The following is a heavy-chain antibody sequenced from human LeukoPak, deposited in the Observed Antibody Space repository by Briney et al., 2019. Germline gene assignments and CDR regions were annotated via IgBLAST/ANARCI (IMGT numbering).Heavy chain of an antibody. CDR2: ISYSGST. V-gene: IGHV4-31*03. Sequence: PSETLSLTCTVSGGSISSGDYYWSWIRQHPGKGLEWIGYISYSGSTYYNPSLKSRVTMSVDTSKNQFSLKLSSVTAADTAVYCCAKSVVVVAASAGDWFDPWGQGTLVIVSS. J-gene: IGHJ5*02. CDR1: GGSISSGDYY. CDR3: AKSVVVVAASAGDWFDP. D-gene: IGHD2-15*01.